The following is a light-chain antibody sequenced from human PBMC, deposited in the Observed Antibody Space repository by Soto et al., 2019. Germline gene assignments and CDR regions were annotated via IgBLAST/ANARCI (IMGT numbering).Light chain of an antibody. CDR3: QQYNSYSPT. CDR1: QSISSW. J-gene: IGKJ1*01. CDR2: DAS. V-gene: IGKV1-5*01. Sequence: DIQMTQSPSTLSASVGDRVTITCRASQSISSWLAWYQQKPGKAPKLLIYDASSLESGVPSRFSGSGSGTDFTLNISSLQPDDFATYYCQQYNSYSPTFGQGTKVEIK.